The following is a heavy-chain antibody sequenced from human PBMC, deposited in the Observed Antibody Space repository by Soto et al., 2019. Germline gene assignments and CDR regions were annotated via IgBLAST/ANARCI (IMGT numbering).Heavy chain of an antibody. J-gene: IGHJ4*02. D-gene: IGHD3-10*01. Sequence: QVQLQQWGAGLLKPSETLSLTCAVYGGSFSGYYWSWIRQPPGKGLEWIGEINHSGSTNYNPSLKSRVTISVDTSKNQFSLKLSSVTAADTAVYYCAREGYYGSGRPFDYWGQGTLVTVSS. CDR1: GGSFSGYY. V-gene: IGHV4-34*01. CDR3: AREGYYGSGRPFDY. CDR2: INHSGST.